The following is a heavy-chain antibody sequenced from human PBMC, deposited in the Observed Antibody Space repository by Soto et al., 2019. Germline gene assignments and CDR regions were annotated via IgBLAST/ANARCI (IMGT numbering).Heavy chain of an antibody. CDR2: IRTTSGKT. CDR3: PNLGIVLTKFYCCRQ. J-gene: IGHJ4*01. CDR1: EFTFSNYA. Sequence: PRGSLILCCTSSEFTFSNYAMSWVGQAPGKELDFAPPIRTTSGKTNYAESVKGRFSISRDNSQNTVHRQLDSLSAEDTAVYFCPNLGIVLTKFYCCRQWGKGTMGTVSS. V-gene: IGHV3-23*01. D-gene: IGHD2-8*02.